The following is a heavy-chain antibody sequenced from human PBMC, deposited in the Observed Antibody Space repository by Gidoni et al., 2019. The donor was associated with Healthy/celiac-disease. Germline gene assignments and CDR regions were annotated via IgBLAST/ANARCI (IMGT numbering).Heavy chain of an antibody. D-gene: IGHD2-15*01. J-gene: IGHJ4*02. CDR3: AAGGYCSGGSCYALFDY. CDR1: GGSISGGGYY. V-gene: IGHV4-31*03. Sequence: QVQLQESGPGLVKPSQTLSLTCTVSGGSISGGGYYWSWIRQHPGKGLEWIGYIYYSGSTYYNPSLKSRVTISVDTSKNQFSLKLSSVTAADTAVYYCAAGGYCSGGSCYALFDYWGQGTLVTVSS. CDR2: IYYSGST.